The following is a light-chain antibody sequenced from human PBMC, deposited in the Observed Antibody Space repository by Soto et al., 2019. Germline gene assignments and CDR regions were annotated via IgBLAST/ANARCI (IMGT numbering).Light chain of an antibody. J-gene: IGKJ1*01. CDR2: GAS. CDR3: QQYYLYPRT. Sequence: DIQMTQSPSSLSASIGDRVTITCRASQSTSIYLNWYQQKPGKAPKLLIFGASRLQSGVPSRFSGSGSGTDFTLTISGLQSEDFATYYCQQYYLYPRTFGQGTKVDIK. CDR1: QSTSIY. V-gene: IGKV1-39*01.